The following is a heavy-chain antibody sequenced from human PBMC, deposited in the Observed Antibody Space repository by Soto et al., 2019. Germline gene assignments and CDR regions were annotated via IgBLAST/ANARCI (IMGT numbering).Heavy chain of an antibody. V-gene: IGHV4-30-2*01. CDR1: GGSISSGGYS. D-gene: IGHD3-22*01. CDR3: ARGSQYYYDSSGPFQH. Sequence: SETLSLTCAVSGGSISSGGYSWSWIRQPPGKGLEWIGYIYHSGSTHYNPSLKSRVTISVDRSKNQFSLKLSSVTAADTAVYYCARGSQYYYDSSGPFQHWGQGTLVTVS. CDR2: IYHSGST. J-gene: IGHJ1*01.